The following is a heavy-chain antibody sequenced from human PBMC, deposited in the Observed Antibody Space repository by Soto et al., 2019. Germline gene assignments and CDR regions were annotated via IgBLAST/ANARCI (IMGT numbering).Heavy chain of an antibody. D-gene: IGHD6-19*01. V-gene: IGHV1-18*03. CDR2: ISAYNGNT. J-gene: IGHJ5*02. CDR1: GYTFTSYG. CDR3: ARDSSGWTPDR. Sequence: VASVKVSCKASGYTFTSYGISWVRQAPGQGLEWMGWISAYNGNTNYAQKLQGRVTMTTDTSTSTAYMELRSLRSDEMAVYYCARDSSGWTPDRWGQGTLVTVSS.